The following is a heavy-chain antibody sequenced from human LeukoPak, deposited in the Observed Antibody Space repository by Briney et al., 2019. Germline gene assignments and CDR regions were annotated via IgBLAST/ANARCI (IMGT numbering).Heavy chain of an antibody. CDR3: ARDSGSYFSPNPFDY. D-gene: IGHD1-26*01. CDR2: ISYDGGNK. J-gene: IGHJ4*02. Sequence: GGSLRLSCAASGFTFSNYATHWVRQAPGKGLEWVTVISYDGGNKYYADSVRGRFTISRDNSKNTLYLQMNSLRVEDTAVYYCARDSGSYFSPNPFDYWGQGTLVTVSS. V-gene: IGHV3-30-3*01. CDR1: GFTFSNYA.